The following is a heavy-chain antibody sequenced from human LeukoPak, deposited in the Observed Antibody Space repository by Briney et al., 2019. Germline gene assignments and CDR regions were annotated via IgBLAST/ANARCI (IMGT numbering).Heavy chain of an antibody. CDR2: IYSGGST. Sequence: GGSLRLSCAASGFTVSSNYMSWVRQAPGKGLEWVSVIYSGGSTYYADSVKGRFTISRDNSKNTLYLQMNSLRAEDTAVYYCARLWFGELAGDYWGQGTLVTVSS. CDR1: GFTVSSNY. J-gene: IGHJ4*02. V-gene: IGHV3-53*01. CDR3: ARLWFGELAGDY. D-gene: IGHD3-10*01.